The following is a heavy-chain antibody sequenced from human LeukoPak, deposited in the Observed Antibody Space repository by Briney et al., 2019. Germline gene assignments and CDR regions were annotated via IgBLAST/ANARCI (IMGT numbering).Heavy chain of an antibody. CDR2: INAGNDNT. CDR1: GYTFASYG. Sequence: GASVKVSCKASGYTFASYGIHWVRQAPGQGLEWMGWINAGNDNTKYSQKFQGRVTITRDTSASTVYMELSSLRSEDTAVYYCARANYGSGTRWLDPWGQGTLVTVSP. D-gene: IGHD3-10*01. CDR3: ARANYGSGTRWLDP. V-gene: IGHV1-3*01. J-gene: IGHJ5*02.